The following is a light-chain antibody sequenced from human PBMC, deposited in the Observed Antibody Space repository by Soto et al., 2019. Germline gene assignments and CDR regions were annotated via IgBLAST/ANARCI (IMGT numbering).Light chain of an antibody. Sequence: DIQMTQSPSSVSASVGDRVTITCRASQGISNSLAWYQQKPGKAPKLLIYAASSLQSGVPSRFGGSGSGTDFTLTIDSLQPEDFATYFCQQANSFPITFGQWTRLEMK. CDR1: QGISNS. J-gene: IGKJ5*01. CDR2: AAS. CDR3: QQANSFPIT. V-gene: IGKV1D-12*01.